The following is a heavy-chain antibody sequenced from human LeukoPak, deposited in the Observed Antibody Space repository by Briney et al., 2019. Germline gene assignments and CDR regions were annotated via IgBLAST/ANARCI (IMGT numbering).Heavy chain of an antibody. CDR2: ISYDGSNK. CDR1: GFTFSSYA. CDR3: ARDFTTTHRIVVVVAATGLDY. Sequence: PGGSLRLSCAASGFTFSSYAMHWVRQAPGKGLEWVAVISYDGSNKYYADSVKGRFTISRDNSKNTLYLQMNSLRAEDTAVYYCARDFTTTHRIVVVVAATGLDYWGQGTLVTVSS. D-gene: IGHD2-15*01. V-gene: IGHV3-30-3*01. J-gene: IGHJ4*02.